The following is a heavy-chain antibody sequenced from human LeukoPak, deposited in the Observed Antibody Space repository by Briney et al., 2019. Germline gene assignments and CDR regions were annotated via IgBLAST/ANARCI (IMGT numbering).Heavy chain of an antibody. J-gene: IGHJ5*02. D-gene: IGHD3-22*01. V-gene: IGHV3-15*07. CDR2: IRSNSDGGTI. Sequence: GGSLRLSCATSGFTFSNAWMNWVRQAPGKGLEWVGRIRSNSDGGTIDYAAPVKGRFTLSRDDSKTMLYLQMNSLQTEDTAVYYCATDFYDSTWGQGTLVTVSS. CDR1: GFTFSNAW. CDR3: ATDFYDST.